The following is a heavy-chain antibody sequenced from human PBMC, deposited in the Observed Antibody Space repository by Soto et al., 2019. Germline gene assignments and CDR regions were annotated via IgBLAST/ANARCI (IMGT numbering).Heavy chain of an antibody. D-gene: IGHD3-10*02. Sequence: PGGSLRLSCAASGFTFSSYAMHWVRQAPGKGLEWVAVISYDGSNKYYADSVKGRFTISRDNSKNTLYLQMNSLRAEDTAVYYCGRASSITMIGYFDYGGQGPLVTSPQ. CDR1: GFTFSSYA. J-gene: IGHJ4*02. V-gene: IGHV3-30-3*01. CDR2: ISYDGSNK. CDR3: GRASSITMIGYFDY.